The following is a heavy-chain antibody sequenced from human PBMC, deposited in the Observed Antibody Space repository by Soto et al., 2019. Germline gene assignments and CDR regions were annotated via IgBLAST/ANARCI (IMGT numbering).Heavy chain of an antibody. V-gene: IGHV4-59*08. Sequence: QVRLQESCPGLVKPSETLSLTCTVSGDSISNYYWTWIRQPPGKGREWIGDIYYSGSTNYNSSRKSRVTMSVDTSKNQFSLNLSSVTAADTAVYYCARQLVIWGQGTLVTVSS. J-gene: IGHJ4*02. CDR1: GDSISNYY. CDR2: IYYSGST. CDR3: ARQLVI.